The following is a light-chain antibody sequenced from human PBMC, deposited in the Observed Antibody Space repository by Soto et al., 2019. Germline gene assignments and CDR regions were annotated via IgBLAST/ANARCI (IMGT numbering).Light chain of an antibody. Sequence: DIKMTQSPSSLSASVGERVTITCRASQSISSYLNWYQQKPGKAPKLLIYAASSLQSGVPSRFSGSGSGTDFHLTISSAQPENFATYYEQQSYSTWWTFGRSTKVEIK. J-gene: IGKJ1*01. CDR1: QSISSY. CDR2: AAS. CDR3: QQSYSTWWT. V-gene: IGKV1-39*01.